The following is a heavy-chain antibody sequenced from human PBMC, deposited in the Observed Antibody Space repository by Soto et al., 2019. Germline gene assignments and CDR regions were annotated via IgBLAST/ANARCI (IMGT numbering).Heavy chain of an antibody. D-gene: IGHD3-22*01. Sequence: SVKVSCKASGGTFSSYAISWVRQAPGQGLEWMGGIIPIFGTANYAQKFQGRVTITADESTSTAYMELSSLRSEDTAVYYCARALYDSSGYRPPAAFDIWGQGTMVTISS. CDR3: ARALYDSSGYRPPAAFDI. J-gene: IGHJ3*02. CDR2: IIPIFGTA. CDR1: GGTFSSYA. V-gene: IGHV1-69*13.